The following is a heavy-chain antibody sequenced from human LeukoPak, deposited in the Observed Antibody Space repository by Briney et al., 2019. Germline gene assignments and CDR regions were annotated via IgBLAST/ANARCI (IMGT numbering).Heavy chain of an antibody. CDR3: ARQGIDAFDM. CDR2: IYYTGTR. CDR1: GFTFNKYA. J-gene: IGHJ3*02. V-gene: IGHV4-59*08. Sequence: GSLRLSCAASGFTFNKYAMSWVRQAPGEGLEWIAYIYYTGTRKYNPSLKSRVTTSVDPSKTQISLRLSSVTGADTAGYYCARQGIDAFDMWGEGTLVSVSS.